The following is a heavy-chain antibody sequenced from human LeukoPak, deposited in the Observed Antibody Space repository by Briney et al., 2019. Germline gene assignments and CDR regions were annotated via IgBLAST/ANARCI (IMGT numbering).Heavy chain of an antibody. CDR2: ISGSGGST. J-gene: IGHJ4*02. D-gene: IGHD3-22*01. CDR3: AKDRNYYYDSSGYPTPFDY. Sequence: GGSLRLSCAASGFTFSSYAMSWVRQAPGKGLEWVSAISGSGGSTYYADSVKGRFTISRDNSKNTLYLQMNSLRAEDTAVYYCAKDRNYYYDSSGYPTPFDYWGQGTLVTVSS. CDR1: GFTFSSYA. V-gene: IGHV3-23*01.